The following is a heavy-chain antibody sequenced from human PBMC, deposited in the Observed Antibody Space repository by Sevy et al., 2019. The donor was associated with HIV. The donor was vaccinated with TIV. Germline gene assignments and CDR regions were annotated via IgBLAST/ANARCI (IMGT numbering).Heavy chain of an antibody. D-gene: IGHD6-13*01. V-gene: IGHV4-59*12. CDR1: GGSISSFY. CDR3: ARGSSSWYP. Sequence: SETLSLTCTVSGGSISSFYWTWIRQPPGKGLEWIGYIYYNGSTNYNPSLKSRVTISVDTSKNEFSLKLSSVTAADTAVYYCARGSSSWYPWGRGTLVTVSS. J-gene: IGHJ5*02. CDR2: IYYNGST.